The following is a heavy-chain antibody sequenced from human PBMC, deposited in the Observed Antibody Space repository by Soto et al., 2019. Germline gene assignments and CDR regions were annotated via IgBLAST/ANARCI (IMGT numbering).Heavy chain of an antibody. CDR2: ISGSGGST. CDR3: AKVPRGIGVVPAALN. Sequence: EVQLLESGGGLEQPGGSLRLSCVGSGHTFHNYAMTWVRQAPGKGLEWVSGISGSGGSTYYADSVRGRFTISRDDSKNTLYLQMNSLRTEDTTVFYCAKVPRGIGVVPAALNRGQGTLVTVSS. J-gene: IGHJ4*02. D-gene: IGHD2-2*01. CDR1: GHTFHNYA. V-gene: IGHV3-23*01.